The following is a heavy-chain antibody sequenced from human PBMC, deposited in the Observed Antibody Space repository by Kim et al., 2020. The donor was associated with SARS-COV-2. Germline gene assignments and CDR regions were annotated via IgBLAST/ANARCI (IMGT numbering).Heavy chain of an antibody. V-gene: IGHV4-59*08. Sequence: SETLSLTCTVSGGSITSYYLSWIRQPPGKGLEWIGYIYYSGSTNYNPSLKSRVTISVDTSKNQSSLKLTSVTAADTAVYYCARADYGSGRFYYYYMDVWG. D-gene: IGHD3-10*01. J-gene: IGHJ6*03. CDR2: IYYSGST. CDR1: GGSITSYY. CDR3: ARADYGSGRFYYYYMDV.